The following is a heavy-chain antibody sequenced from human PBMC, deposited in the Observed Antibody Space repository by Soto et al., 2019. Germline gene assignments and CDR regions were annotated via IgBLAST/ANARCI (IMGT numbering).Heavy chain of an antibody. CDR1: GGSISSGDYY. Sequence: QVQLQESGPGLVKPSQTLSLTCTVSGGSISSGDYYWSWIRQPPGKGLEWIGYIYYSGSTYYNPSPKSRVTISVDTSKTQFSLKLSSVTAADTAVYYCAREPTLYGDHRYFDLWGRGTLVTVSS. J-gene: IGHJ2*01. D-gene: IGHD4-17*01. CDR3: AREPTLYGDHRYFDL. V-gene: IGHV4-30-4*01. CDR2: IYYSGST.